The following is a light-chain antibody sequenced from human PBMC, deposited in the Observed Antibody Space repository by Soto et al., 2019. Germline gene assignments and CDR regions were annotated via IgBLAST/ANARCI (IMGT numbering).Light chain of an antibody. CDR2: GAS. Sequence: ETVMTQSPATLSLSPGDRATLSCRASQSVSSNLAWYQQKPGQAPRLLIFGASTRATGIPARFSGGGSGTESTLTSSSLQAEYFAFYPCQQYNRWPRTFGQGTTVEIK. CDR1: QSVSSN. V-gene: IGKV3-15*01. CDR3: QQYNRWPRT. J-gene: IGKJ1*01.